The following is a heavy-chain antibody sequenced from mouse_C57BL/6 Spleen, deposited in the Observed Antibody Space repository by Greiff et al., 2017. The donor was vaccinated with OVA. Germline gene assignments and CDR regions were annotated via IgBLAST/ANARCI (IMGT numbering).Heavy chain of an antibody. J-gene: IGHJ2*01. Sequence: VQLQQSGAELARPGASVTLSCTASGYTFTSYGLSWVQQSPGPGLEWIGEIYPRSGNTYYPAPFTGKAPLTADKSSSTAYMELRSLTSEDSAVYFCERSVDYDLYWGQGTTLTVSS. CDR2: IYPRSGNT. D-gene: IGHD2-4*01. CDR1: GYTFTSYG. CDR3: ERSVDYDLY. V-gene: IGHV1-81*01.